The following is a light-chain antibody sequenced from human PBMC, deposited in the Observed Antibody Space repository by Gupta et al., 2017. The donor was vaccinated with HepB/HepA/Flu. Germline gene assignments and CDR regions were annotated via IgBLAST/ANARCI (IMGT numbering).Light chain of an antibody. V-gene: IGLV3-19*01. Sequence: SSELTQDPAVSVALGQTVRITCQGDSLRSYYASWYQQKPGQAPVLVIYGKINRPSGIPARFSGSSSGNTASLTITGAQEEDEADYYCNSRDSSGNHVVFGGGTKLTVL. CDR1: SLRSYY. J-gene: IGLJ2*01. CDR3: NSRDSSGNHVV. CDR2: GKI.